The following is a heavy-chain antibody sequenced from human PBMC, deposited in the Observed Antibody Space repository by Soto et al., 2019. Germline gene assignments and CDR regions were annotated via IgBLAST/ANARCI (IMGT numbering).Heavy chain of an antibody. CDR2: ISYDGSNK. V-gene: IGHV3-30-3*01. CDR3: ARDRLRYNWNDFPYYYYGMDV. D-gene: IGHD1-1*01. CDR1: GFTFSSYA. J-gene: IGHJ6*02. Sequence: QVQLVESGGGVVQPGRSLRLSCAASGFTFSSYAKHRVRQAPGKGLEWVAVISYDGSNKYYADSVKGRFTISRDNSKNTLYLQMNSLRAEDTAVSYCARDRLRYNWNDFPYYYYGMDVWGQGNTVTVSS.